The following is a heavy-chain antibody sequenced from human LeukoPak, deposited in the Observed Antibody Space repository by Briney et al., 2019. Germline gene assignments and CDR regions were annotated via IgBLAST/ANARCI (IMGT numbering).Heavy chain of an antibody. J-gene: IGHJ4*02. Sequence: GGSLRLSCAASGFTFSNYWMTWVRQAPGKGLEWVAHINQDGSEEHYMDSVKARFTISRDNATNSLSLQMNSLRAEDTVVYYCVRDGGVSGYDLLDYWGQGTLVTVSS. CDR1: GFTFSNYW. CDR2: INQDGSEE. V-gene: IGHV3-7*01. CDR3: VRDGGVSGYDLLDY. D-gene: IGHD5-12*01.